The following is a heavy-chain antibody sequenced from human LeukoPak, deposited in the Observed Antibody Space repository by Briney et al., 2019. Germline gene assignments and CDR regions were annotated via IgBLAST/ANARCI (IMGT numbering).Heavy chain of an antibody. CDR2: MNPNSGNT. D-gene: IGHD1-26*01. V-gene: IGHV1-8*03. CDR3: ARVGEWELRYYYYMDV. Sequence: ASVKVSCKASGYTFTSYDINWVRQATGQGLEWMGWMNPNSGNTGYAQKFQGRVTITRNTSISTAYMELRSLRSDDTAVYYCARVGEWELRYYYYMDVWGKGTTVTISS. CDR1: GYTFTSYD. J-gene: IGHJ6*03.